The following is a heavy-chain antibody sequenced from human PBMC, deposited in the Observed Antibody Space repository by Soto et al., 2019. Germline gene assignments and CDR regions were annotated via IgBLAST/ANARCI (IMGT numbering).Heavy chain of an antibody. J-gene: IGHJ4*02. D-gene: IGHD6-19*01. Sequence: QVQLVESGGGVVQPGRSLRLSCAASGFTFSSYGMHWVRQAPGKGLEWVAVIWYDGSNKYYADSVKGRFTISRDNSKNTLYLQMNSLRAEDTAVYYCARDSQRQWLVPDYWGQGTLVTVSS. CDR2: IWYDGSNK. V-gene: IGHV3-33*01. CDR1: GFTFSSYG. CDR3: ARDSQRQWLVPDY.